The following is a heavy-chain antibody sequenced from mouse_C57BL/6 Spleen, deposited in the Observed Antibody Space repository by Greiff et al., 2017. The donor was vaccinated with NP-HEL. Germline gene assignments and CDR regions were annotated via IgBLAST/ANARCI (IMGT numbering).Heavy chain of an antibody. V-gene: IGHV1-62-3*01. Sequence: QVQLQQPGAELVKPGASVKLSCKASGYTFTSYWMHWVKQRPGRGLEWIGRIDPNSGGTKYNEKFKSKATLTVDKSSSTAYMQLSSLTSEDSAVYYCARSPSTTVVAPYFDYWGQGTTLTVSS. CDR2: IDPNSGGT. CDR1: GYTFTSYW. D-gene: IGHD1-1*01. CDR3: ARSPSTTVVAPYFDY. J-gene: IGHJ2*01.